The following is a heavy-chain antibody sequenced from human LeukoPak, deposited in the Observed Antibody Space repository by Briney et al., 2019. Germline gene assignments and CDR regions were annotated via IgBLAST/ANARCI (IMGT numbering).Heavy chain of an antibody. V-gene: IGHV3-30-3*01. CDR2: ISYDGSNK. CDR3: VSLDGVYYYHMDV. D-gene: IGHD3/OR15-3a*01. J-gene: IGHJ6*02. Sequence: GGSLRLSCAASGFTSSSYAMHWVRQAPGKGLEWVAVISYDGSNKYYADSVKGRFTISRDNSKNTLYLQMNSLRAEDTAVYYCVSLDGVYYYHMDVWGQGTTVIVSS. CDR1: GFTSSSYA.